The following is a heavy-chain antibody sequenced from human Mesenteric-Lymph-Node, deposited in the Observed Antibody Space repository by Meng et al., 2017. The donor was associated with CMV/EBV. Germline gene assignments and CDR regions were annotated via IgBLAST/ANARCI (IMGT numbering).Heavy chain of an antibody. Sequence: GESLKISCAASGFTFSDYYMSWIRQAPGKGLEWVSYISSSGSTIYYADSVKGRFTISRDNAKNSLYLQMNSLRAEDTAVYYCARDPLQNYYGSGSYYNGFYWGQGTLVTVSS. CDR2: ISSSGSTI. J-gene: IGHJ4*02. V-gene: IGHV3-11*04. CDR1: GFTFSDYY. CDR3: ARDPLQNYYGSGSYYNGFY. D-gene: IGHD3-10*01.